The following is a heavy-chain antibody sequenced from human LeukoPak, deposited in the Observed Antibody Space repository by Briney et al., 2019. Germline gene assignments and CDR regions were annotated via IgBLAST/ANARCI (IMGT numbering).Heavy chain of an antibody. Sequence: GESLKISCKGSGYSFTSYWIGWVRQMPGKGLEWMGIIYPGDSDTRYTPSFQGQVTMSADKSINTAYLQWSSLKASDTAMYYCARRQGCSSTSCPSDYWGQGTLVTVSP. V-gene: IGHV5-51*01. CDR3: ARRQGCSSTSCPSDY. CDR1: GYSFTSYW. D-gene: IGHD2-2*01. J-gene: IGHJ4*02. CDR2: IYPGDSDT.